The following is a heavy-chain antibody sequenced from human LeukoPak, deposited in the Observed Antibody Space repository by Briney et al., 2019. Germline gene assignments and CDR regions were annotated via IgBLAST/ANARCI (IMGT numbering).Heavy chain of an antibody. Sequence: SETLSLTCAVYGGSFSDYYWGWIRQSPGKGLEWIGTIYYIGTTYYNPSLKSRVTISVDTSKNQFSLKLRSVTAADTAVYFCATNSSSSPWFDPWGQGTLVTISS. CDR1: GGSFSDYY. CDR2: IYYIGTT. D-gene: IGHD6-6*01. CDR3: ATNSSSSPWFDP. J-gene: IGHJ5*02. V-gene: IGHV4-34*01.